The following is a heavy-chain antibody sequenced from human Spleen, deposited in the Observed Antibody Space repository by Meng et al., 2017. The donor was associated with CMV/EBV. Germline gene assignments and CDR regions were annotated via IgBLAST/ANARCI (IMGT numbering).Heavy chain of an antibody. CDR3: ARGRGPNWFDP. CDR1: GFNFSTFG. V-gene: IGHV4-34*01. D-gene: IGHD3-10*01. Sequence: ESLKISCAASGFNFSTFGTLWVRQAPGKGLEWIGEINHSGSTNYNPSLKSRVTISVDTSKNQFSLKLTSVTAADTAVYYCARGRGPNWFDPWGQGTLVTVSS. CDR2: INHSGST. J-gene: IGHJ5*02.